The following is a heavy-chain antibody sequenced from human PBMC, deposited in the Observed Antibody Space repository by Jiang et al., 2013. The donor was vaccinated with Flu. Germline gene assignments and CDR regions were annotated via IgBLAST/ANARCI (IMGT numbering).Heavy chain of an antibody. V-gene: IGHV6-1*01. Sequence: QTLSLTCAISGDSVSSNSASWNWIRQSPPRGLEWLGRTYYRSKWHNDYALSVKSRITIKPDTSKNQFSLQLNSVTPEDTAVYYCTRGAPDLDYWGQGTLVTVSS. J-gene: IGHJ4*02. CDR3: TRGAPDLDY. CDR1: GDSVSSNSAS. CDR2: TYYRSKWHN.